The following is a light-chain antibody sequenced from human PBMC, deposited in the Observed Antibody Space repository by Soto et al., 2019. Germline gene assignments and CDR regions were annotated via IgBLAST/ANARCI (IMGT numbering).Light chain of an antibody. Sequence: QAVVTQVPSLTVSPGGTVTLTCASSTGAVTSGYYPNWVQQKPGQTPRALIYSTDNKHSWTPARFSGSLLGGKAALTLSGAQPEDEAEYYCLLYFGGYVVFGGGTKLTVL. CDR2: STD. V-gene: IGLV7-43*01. CDR3: LLYFGGYVV. J-gene: IGLJ2*01. CDR1: TGAVTSGYY.